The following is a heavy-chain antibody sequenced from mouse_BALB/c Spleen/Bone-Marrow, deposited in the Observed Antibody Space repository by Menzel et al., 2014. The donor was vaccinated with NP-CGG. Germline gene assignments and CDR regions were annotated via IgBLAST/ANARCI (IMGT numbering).Heavy chain of an antibody. CDR2: ISGGGSYT. CDR1: GFTFSNYG. D-gene: IGHD2-4*01. CDR3: ARHAYYDQTEVSFVY. J-gene: IGHJ3*01. V-gene: IGHV5-9-2*01. Sequence: EVQGVESGGGLVKSGGSLKLSCAASGFTFSNYGMSWVRQTPEKRLEWVATISGGGSYTFYSDSVKGRFTISRDNAKNNLYLQLSSLRSEDTALYYCARHAYYDQTEVSFVYWGQGTLVTDSA.